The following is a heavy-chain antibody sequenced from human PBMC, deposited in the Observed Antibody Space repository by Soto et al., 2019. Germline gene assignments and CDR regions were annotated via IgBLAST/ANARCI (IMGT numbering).Heavy chain of an antibody. CDR1: GVTFSSFW. CDR2: IKHDGSEK. Sequence: PGGSLKLGCAASGVTFSSFWMTWVRQAPGKGLEWVANIKHDGSEKYYVESVKGRFTISRDNARNSLFLEMKSLRSEDTAVYSCVRDRSGSYLEGFDYWGQGTLVTVSS. V-gene: IGHV3-7*01. D-gene: IGHD1-26*01. CDR3: VRDRSGSYLEGFDY. J-gene: IGHJ4*02.